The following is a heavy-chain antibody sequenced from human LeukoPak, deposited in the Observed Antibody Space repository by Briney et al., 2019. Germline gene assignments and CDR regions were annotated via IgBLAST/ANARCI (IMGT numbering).Heavy chain of an antibody. J-gene: IGHJ3*02. V-gene: IGHV3-7*01. CDR3: ARHGGQGAFDI. CDR2: IRRDGSAK. D-gene: IGHD4-23*01. Sequence: GGSLRLSCAASGFTFSSFWMSWVRQAPGKGLEWVANIRRDGSAKHYVDSVKGRFTISRDNAQNSLYLQMNTLRVVDTAVYCCARHGGQGAFDIWGQGTMVTVSS. CDR1: GFTFSSFW.